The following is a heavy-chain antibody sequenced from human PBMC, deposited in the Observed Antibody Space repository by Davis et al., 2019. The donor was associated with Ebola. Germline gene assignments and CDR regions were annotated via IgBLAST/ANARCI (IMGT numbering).Heavy chain of an antibody. Sequence: GGSLRLSCAASGFTFSSCAMSWVRRAPGKGLEWVSYISSSGSTIYYADSVKGRFTISRDNAKNTLYLQMNSLRAEDTAVYYCARGEQQLADYWGQGTLVTVSS. CDR2: ISSSGSTI. CDR3: ARGEQQLADY. V-gene: IGHV3-48*04. CDR1: GFTFSSCA. J-gene: IGHJ4*02. D-gene: IGHD6-13*01.